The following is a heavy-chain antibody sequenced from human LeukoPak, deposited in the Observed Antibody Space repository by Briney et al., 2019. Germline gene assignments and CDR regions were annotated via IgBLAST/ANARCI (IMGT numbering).Heavy chain of an antibody. V-gene: IGHV4-4*07. J-gene: IGHJ4*02. D-gene: IGHD2-15*01. CDR2: IYTSGST. Sequence: PSETLSLTCTVSGGSISSYYWSWIRQPAGKGLEWIGRIYTSGSTNYNPSLKSRVTMSVDTSKNQFSLKLSSVTAADTAVYYCARDAPHCSGGSCYSGENDYWGQGTLVTVSS. CDR3: ARDAPHCSGGSCYSGENDY. CDR1: GGSISSYY.